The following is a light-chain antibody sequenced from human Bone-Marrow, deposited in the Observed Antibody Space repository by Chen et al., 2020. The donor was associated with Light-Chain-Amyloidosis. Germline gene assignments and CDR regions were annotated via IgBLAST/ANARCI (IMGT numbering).Light chain of an antibody. J-gene: IGKJ1*01. CDR2: AAS. V-gene: IGKV1-39*01. CDR3: QQSYSDPRT. Sequence: DIQMTQSPSSLPASVGDRVTITCRASQDISRSLHWYQQKPGKAPNLLIYAASSLQSGVPSRLSGSGSGTDFTLTISTVQPEDFGTYYCQQSYSDPRTFGQGTKVEIK. CDR1: QDISRS.